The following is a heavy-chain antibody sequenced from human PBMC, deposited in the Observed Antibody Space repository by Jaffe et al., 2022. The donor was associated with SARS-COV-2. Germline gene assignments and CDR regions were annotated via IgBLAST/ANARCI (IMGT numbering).Heavy chain of an antibody. CDR1: GFTFSSYS. D-gene: IGHD2-21*02. V-gene: IGHV3-48*02. Sequence: EVQLVESGGGLAQPGGSMRLSCAASGFTFSSYSMNWVRQAPGKGPEWVSHIDGSGKIYYADSVKGRFTISRDNVKNSVSLQMNSLRDEDTATYYCARGKTATSACMDVWGQGTTVTVSS. J-gene: IGHJ6*02. CDR3: ARGKTATSACMDV. CDR2: IDGSGKI.